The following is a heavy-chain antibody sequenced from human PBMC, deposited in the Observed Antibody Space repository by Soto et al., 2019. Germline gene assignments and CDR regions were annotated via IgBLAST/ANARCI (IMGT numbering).Heavy chain of an antibody. V-gene: IGHV1-18*01. D-gene: IGHD5-18*01. CDR2: ISAYNGNT. CDR1: GYTFTSYG. Sequence: ASVKVSCKASGYTFTSYGISWVRQAPGQGLEWMGWISAYNGNTNYVQKLQGRVTMTTDTSTSTAYMELRSLRSDDTAVYYCARASVPVDTAMALDYWGQGTLVTVSS. CDR3: ARASVPVDTAMALDY. J-gene: IGHJ4*02.